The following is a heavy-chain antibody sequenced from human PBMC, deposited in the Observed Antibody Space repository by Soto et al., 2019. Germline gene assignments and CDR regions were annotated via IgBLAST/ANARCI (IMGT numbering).Heavy chain of an antibody. CDR2: VHFGGTT. CDR3: ARFCSNSDCHHFFYFDK. Sequence: SETLSLTCTVSDGSVINGMLYWSWIRQSPGKGLEWLGNVHFGGTTIYNPSLKGRVTMSLDMPTGRVFMKLTSVTAADTALYYCARFCSNSDCHHFFYFDKWGQGTQVTVS. D-gene: IGHD2-2*01. J-gene: IGHJ4*02. V-gene: IGHV4-61*03. CDR1: DGSVINGMLY.